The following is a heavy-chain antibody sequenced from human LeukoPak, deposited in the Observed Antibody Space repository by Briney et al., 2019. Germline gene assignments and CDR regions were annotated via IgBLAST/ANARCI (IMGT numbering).Heavy chain of an antibody. Sequence: PGGSLRLSCAASGFTFSSYAMSWVRQAPGKGLEWVSAISGSGGSAYYADSVKGRFTISRDNSKNTLYLQMNSLRAEDTAVYYCAKGKSGSYSALFDYWGQGTLVTVSS. CDR2: ISGSGGSA. J-gene: IGHJ4*02. V-gene: IGHV3-23*01. CDR1: GFTFSSYA. D-gene: IGHD1-26*01. CDR3: AKGKSGSYSALFDY.